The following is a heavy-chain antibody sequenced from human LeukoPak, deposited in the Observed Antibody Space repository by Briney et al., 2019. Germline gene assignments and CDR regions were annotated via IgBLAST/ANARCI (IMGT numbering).Heavy chain of an antibody. J-gene: IGHJ4*02. V-gene: IGHV3-74*01. D-gene: IGHD3-3*01. CDR2: INSDGSIT. CDR3: SRTLFGVVNY. Sequence: GGSVRLSCVASGFTFSNYWMHWVRQAPGKGLVWVSRINSDGSITNYADSVKGRFTISRDSAKNTLYLQMTSLRAEDTAVYYCSRTLFGVVNYWGQGTLVIVSS. CDR1: GFTFSNYW.